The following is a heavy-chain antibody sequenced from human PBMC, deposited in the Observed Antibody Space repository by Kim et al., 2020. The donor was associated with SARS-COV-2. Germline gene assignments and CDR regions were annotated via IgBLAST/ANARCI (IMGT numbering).Heavy chain of an antibody. CDR2: ISSSSSYI. V-gene: IGHV3-21*01. Sequence: LSLTCAASGFTFSSYSMNWVRQAPGKGLEWVSSISSSSSYIYYADSVKGRFTISRDNAKNSLYLQMNSLRAKDTAVYYCARGAPSYYYYGMDVWGQGTTVTVSS. CDR1: GFTFSSYS. CDR3: ARGAPSYYYYGMDV. J-gene: IGHJ6*02.